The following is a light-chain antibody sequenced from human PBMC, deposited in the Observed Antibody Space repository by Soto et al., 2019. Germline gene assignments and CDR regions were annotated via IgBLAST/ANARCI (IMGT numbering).Light chain of an antibody. Sequence: QSALTQPPSASGSPGQSVTISCTGTSSDVGGYTYVSWYRQYPDKAPKLMIFEVSKRPSGVPDRFSGSKSGNTASLTVSGLQAEDEADYDCSSYAGSNNLVFGGGTHVTVL. CDR2: EVS. J-gene: IGLJ2*01. CDR3: SSYAGSNNLV. CDR1: SSDVGGYTY. V-gene: IGLV2-8*01.